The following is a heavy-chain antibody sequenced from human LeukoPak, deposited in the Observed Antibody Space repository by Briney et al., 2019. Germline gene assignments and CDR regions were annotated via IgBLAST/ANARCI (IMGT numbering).Heavy chain of an antibody. V-gene: IGHV4-59*05. Sequence: PSQTLSLTCTVSGGSISNYYWSWIRQPAGKGLEWIGTIYYSGSTYYNPSLKSRVTVSVDTSKNQFSLKLNSVTAADTAVYYCARLPSSSWLNWFDPWGQGTLVTVSS. D-gene: IGHD6-13*01. CDR3: ARLPSSSWLNWFDP. J-gene: IGHJ5*02. CDR2: IYYSGST. CDR1: GGSISNYY.